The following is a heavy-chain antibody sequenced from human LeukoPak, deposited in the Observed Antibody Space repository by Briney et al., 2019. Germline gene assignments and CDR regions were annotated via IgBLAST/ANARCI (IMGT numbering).Heavy chain of an antibody. J-gene: IGHJ4*02. CDR2: IRSSGDII. Sequence: GGSLRLSCVASGFTLSSYSMNWVRQAPGKGLEWVSYIRSSGDIIYYADSVKGRFTISTDTAKNSLYLEMNNLRDGDTAVYYCARDDSWAFDYWGQGTLVTVSS. CDR1: GFTLSSYS. D-gene: IGHD2-21*02. CDR3: ARDDSWAFDY. V-gene: IGHV3-48*02.